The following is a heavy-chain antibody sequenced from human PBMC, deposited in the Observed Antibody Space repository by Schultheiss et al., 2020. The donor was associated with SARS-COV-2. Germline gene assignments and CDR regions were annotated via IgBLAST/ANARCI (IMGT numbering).Heavy chain of an antibody. CDR3: AREMGNDLYFDY. D-gene: IGHD7-27*01. Sequence: SLKISCAASGFTFSSYGMHWVRQAPGKGLEWVAVIWYDGSNKYYADSVKGRFTISRDNSKNTLYLQMNSLRAEDTAVYYCAREMGNDLYFDYWGQGTLVTVSS. J-gene: IGHJ4*02. CDR2: IWYDGSNK. CDR1: GFTFSSYG. V-gene: IGHV3-33*01.